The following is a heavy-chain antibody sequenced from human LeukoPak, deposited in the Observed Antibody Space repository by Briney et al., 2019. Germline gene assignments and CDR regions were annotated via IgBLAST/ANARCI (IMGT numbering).Heavy chain of an antibody. CDR1: GYTFTCYG. D-gene: IGHD5-18*01. CDR3: ARALDTPTNDY. CDR2: ISVYNGKT. V-gene: IGHV1-18*01. Sequence: ASVKVSCKASGYTFTCYGINWVRQAPGQGLEWMGWISVYNGKTLYAQRLQGRVTMTTDTSTSTAYMDLRSLRSDDTAVYYCARALDTPTNDYWGQGTLVTVSS. J-gene: IGHJ4*02.